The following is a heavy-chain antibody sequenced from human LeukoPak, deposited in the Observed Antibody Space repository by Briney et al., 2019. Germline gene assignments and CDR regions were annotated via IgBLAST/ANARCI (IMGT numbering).Heavy chain of an antibody. Sequence: GGSLRLSCAASGFTFSSYAMHWVRQAPGKGLEYVSAISSNGGSTYYANSVKGRFTISRDNSKNTLYLQMGSLRAEDMAVYYCARLTGGVLRGGYFDCWGQGTLVTVSS. CDR1: GFTFSSYA. CDR3: ARLTGGVLRGGYFDC. CDR2: ISSNGGST. D-gene: IGHD2-8*01. J-gene: IGHJ4*02. V-gene: IGHV3-64*01.